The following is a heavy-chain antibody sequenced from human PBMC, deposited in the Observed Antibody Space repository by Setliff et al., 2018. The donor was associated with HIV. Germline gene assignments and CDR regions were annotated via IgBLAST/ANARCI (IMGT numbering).Heavy chain of an antibody. V-gene: IGHV4-34*01. D-gene: IGHD3-10*01. CDR1: NESFNGYY. J-gene: IGHJ4*02. Sequence: LSLTCAVYNESFNGYYWAWIRQTPEKGLEWIGEINHSGNSNYNPSLKSRLTLSVDTSKNQFSLKLTSVTAADTAVYFCARGLGRGSGTYYNPPGYWGPGTLVTVSS. CDR3: ARGLGRGSGTYYNPPGY. CDR2: INHSGNS.